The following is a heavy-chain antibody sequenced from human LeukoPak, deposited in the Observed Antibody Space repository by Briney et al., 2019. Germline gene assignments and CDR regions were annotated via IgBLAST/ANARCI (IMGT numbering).Heavy chain of an antibody. CDR1: GYTLTSYG. CDR2: ISAYNGNT. CDR3: ARGPIIDIVVIPAAADYYHMDV. D-gene: IGHD2-2*01. J-gene: IGHJ6*03. V-gene: IGHV1-18*01. Sequence: ASVKVSCKASGYTLTSYGISWVRQAPGQGLERMGWISAYNGNTRYAQKPQGRVTMTTDSSTSTAYMELRSLRSDDTVVYYCARGPIIDIVVIPAAADYYHMDVWGKGTTVTVSS.